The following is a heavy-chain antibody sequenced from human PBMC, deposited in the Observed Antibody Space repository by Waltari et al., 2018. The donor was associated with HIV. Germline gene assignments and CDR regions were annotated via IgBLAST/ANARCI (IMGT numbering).Heavy chain of an antibody. D-gene: IGHD4-17*01. CDR2: IYPGDSDA. CDR1: GNNFAGYW. V-gene: IGHV5-51*01. Sequence: EEKLVQSGAEVKEPGESLKISCKSLGNNFAGYWVGWVRQMPGKGLGWMGFIYPGDSDAVYSPSFQGRVIMSTDSSISTVYLQWSSLRASDTAMYYCARRKGDYRTAFDIWGQGTMVTASS. J-gene: IGHJ3*02. CDR3: ARRKGDYRTAFDI.